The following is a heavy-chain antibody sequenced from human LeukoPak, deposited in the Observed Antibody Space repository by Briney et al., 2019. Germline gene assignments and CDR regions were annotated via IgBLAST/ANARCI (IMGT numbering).Heavy chain of an antibody. CDR1: GGSISSYY. CDR2: INHGGST. D-gene: IGHD5-12*01. CDR3: ARADIVATMGWFDP. J-gene: IGHJ5*02. Sequence: SETLSLTCTVSGGSISSYYWTWIRQPPGKGLEWIGEINHGGSTNYNPSLKSRVTISVDTSKNQFSLKLSSVTAADTAVYYCARADIVATMGWFDPWGQGTLVTVSS. V-gene: IGHV4-34*01.